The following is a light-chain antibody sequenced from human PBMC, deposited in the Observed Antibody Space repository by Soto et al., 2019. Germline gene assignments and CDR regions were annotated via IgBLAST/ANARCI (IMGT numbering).Light chain of an antibody. Sequence: QSALTQPASVSGSPGQSITISCTGTSSDIGDYNYVSWYQQHPGKAPKLMIYDVSNRPSGVSNRFSGSKSGNTASLTISGLQAEDEADYYCSSSSTISTRIFGGGTKLTV. V-gene: IGLV2-14*01. J-gene: IGLJ2*01. CDR2: DVS. CDR3: SSSSTISTRI. CDR1: SSDIGDYNY.